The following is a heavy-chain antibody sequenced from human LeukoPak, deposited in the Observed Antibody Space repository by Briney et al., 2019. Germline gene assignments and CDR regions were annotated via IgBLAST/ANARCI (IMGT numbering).Heavy chain of an antibody. Sequence: SETLSLTCTVSGGSISGYYWSWIRQPPGKGLEWIGYIYYSGSTNYNPSLKSRVTISVDTSKNQFSLKLSSVTAADTAVYYCARVAGTGSFDYWGQGTLVTVSS. V-gene: IGHV4-59*01. D-gene: IGHD3/OR15-3a*01. CDR3: ARVAGTGSFDY. J-gene: IGHJ4*02. CDR1: GGSISGYY. CDR2: IYYSGST.